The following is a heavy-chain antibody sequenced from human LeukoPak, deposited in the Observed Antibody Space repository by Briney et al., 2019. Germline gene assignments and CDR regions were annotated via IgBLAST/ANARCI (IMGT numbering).Heavy chain of an antibody. Sequence: GGSLRLSCAASGSTFSSYAMHWVRQAPGKGLEWVAVISYDGSNKYYADSVKGRFTISRDNSKNTLYLQMNSLRAEDTAVYYCARDDKPYYGSGSSYFDYWGQGTLVTVSS. D-gene: IGHD3-10*01. J-gene: IGHJ4*02. CDR2: ISYDGSNK. V-gene: IGHV3-30-3*01. CDR1: GSTFSSYA. CDR3: ARDDKPYYGSGSSYFDY.